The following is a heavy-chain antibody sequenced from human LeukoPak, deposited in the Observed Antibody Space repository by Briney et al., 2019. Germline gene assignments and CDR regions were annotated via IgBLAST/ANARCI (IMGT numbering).Heavy chain of an antibody. CDR1: GFTFSSYA. CDR3: ARQHYRKALDY. J-gene: IGHJ4*02. CDR2: IAGSGGDP. V-gene: IGHV3-23*01. Sequence: GGSLRLSCAASGFTFSSYAMTWVRQAPGKGLEWVSTIAGSGGDPYYADSVRGRFTISRDISKNTLYLQMSSLRADDTAIYYCARQHYRKALDYWGQGTLLTVSS. D-gene: IGHD4-11*01.